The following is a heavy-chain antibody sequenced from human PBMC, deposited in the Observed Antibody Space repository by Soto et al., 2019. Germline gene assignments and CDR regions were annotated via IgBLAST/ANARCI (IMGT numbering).Heavy chain of an antibody. CDR3: ARVYATSSGWALDFDY. D-gene: IGHD6-19*01. CDR2: ISAYNGNT. J-gene: IGHJ4*02. Sequence: GASVKVSCKASGYTFTSYGISWVRQAPGQGLGWMGWISAYNGNTNYAQKLQGRVTMTTDTSTSTAYMELRSLRSDDTAVYYCARVYATSSGWALDFDYWGQGTLVTGSS. V-gene: IGHV1-18*01. CDR1: GYTFTSYG.